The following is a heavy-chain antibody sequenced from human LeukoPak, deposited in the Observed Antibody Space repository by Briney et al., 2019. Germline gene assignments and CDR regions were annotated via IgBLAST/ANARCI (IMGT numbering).Heavy chain of an antibody. D-gene: IGHD4/OR15-4a*01. Sequence: SCKASGYNFILHGISWVRQAPGKGLEWVAHIKQDGNEKYYVDSVKGRFTISRDNAKNSLDLQMNSLRAEDTAVYYCARDTLGEGEDANYAVYYFDYWGQGTPVTVSS. CDR1: GYNFILHG. CDR3: ARDTLGEGEDANYAVYYFDY. J-gene: IGHJ4*02. CDR2: IKQDGNEK. V-gene: IGHV3-7*01.